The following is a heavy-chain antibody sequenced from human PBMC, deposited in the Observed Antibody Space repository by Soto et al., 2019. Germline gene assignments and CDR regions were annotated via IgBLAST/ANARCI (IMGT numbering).Heavy chain of an antibody. V-gene: IGHV4-34*01. J-gene: IGHJ5*02. D-gene: IGHD2-2*01. CDR2: INHRGST. CDR3: ARHGFCTSTPCRASNWFDP. Sequence: PSETLSLTWVVYGGSFSGYYWSWIRQSPGKGLEWSGGINHRGSTNYNPSLESRGTISVDTSKNQFSLKLPSVTAADTAMYYCARHGFCTSTPCRASNWFDPWGQGNLVTVSS. CDR1: GGSFSGYY.